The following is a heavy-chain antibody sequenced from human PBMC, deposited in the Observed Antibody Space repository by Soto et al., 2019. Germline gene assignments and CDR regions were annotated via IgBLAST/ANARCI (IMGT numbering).Heavy chain of an antibody. CDR1: GFTFSSYA. Sequence: GGSLRLSCAASGFTFSSYAMSWVRQAPGKGLEWVSAISGSGGSTYYADSVKGRFTISRDNSKNTLYLQMNSLRAEDTAVYYCAKALDAYSSSSFYFDYWGQGTLVTVSS. CDR3: AKALDAYSSSSFYFDY. V-gene: IGHV3-23*01. CDR2: ISGSGGST. J-gene: IGHJ4*02. D-gene: IGHD6-6*01.